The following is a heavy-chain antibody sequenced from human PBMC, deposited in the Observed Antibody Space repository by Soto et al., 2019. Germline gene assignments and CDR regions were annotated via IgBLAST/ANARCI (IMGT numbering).Heavy chain of an antibody. Sequence: GGSLRLSCAASGFTFSDYYMSWIRQAPGKGLEWVSYISSSSSYTNYADSVKGRFTISRENAKNSLYLQMNSLRAEDTAVYYCASIMYTATSFHFDYWGQETLVTVSS. V-gene: IGHV3-11*06. J-gene: IGHJ4*02. D-gene: IGHD1-20*01. CDR1: GFTFSDYY. CDR3: ASIMYTATSFHFDY. CDR2: ISSSSSYT.